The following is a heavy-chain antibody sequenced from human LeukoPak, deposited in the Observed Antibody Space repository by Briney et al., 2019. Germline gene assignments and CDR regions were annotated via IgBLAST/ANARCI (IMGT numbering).Heavy chain of an antibody. Sequence: GASVKVSCKASGGTFSNYAISWVRQAPGQGLEWMGGIIPIFGTANYAQKFQGRVTMTRDTSISTAYMELSRLRSDDTAVYYCARCIAAAGTGERYYYYYYMDVWGKGTTVTVSS. CDR2: IIPIFGTA. CDR3: ARCIAAAGTGERYYYYYYMDV. D-gene: IGHD6-13*01. J-gene: IGHJ6*03. CDR1: GGTFSNYA. V-gene: IGHV1-69*05.